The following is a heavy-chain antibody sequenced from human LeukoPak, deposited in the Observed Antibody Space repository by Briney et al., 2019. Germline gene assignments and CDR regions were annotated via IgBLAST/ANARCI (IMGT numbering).Heavy chain of an antibody. J-gene: IGHJ4*02. CDR2: VSGDGQRT. CDR3: AKEQDNLLLLSHFDS. CDR1: GFTFNDYA. D-gene: IGHD1-14*01. V-gene: IGHV3-23*01. Sequence: PGGSLRLSCAASGFTFNDYAMNWVRQAPGKGLQWASAVSGDGQRTFYADSVKGRFIIFRDNSMNTLSLQMNNLKVEDTAIYYCAKEQDNLLLLSHFDSWGQGILVTVSA.